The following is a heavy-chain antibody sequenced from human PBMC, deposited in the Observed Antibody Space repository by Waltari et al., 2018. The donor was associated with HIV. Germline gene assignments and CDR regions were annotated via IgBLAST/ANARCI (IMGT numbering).Heavy chain of an antibody. V-gene: IGHV3-48*03. CDR2: ISSSGSTI. J-gene: IGHJ4*02. CDR1: GFTFSTYE. CDR3: ARDGSSYYGLDY. Sequence: EVQVVESGGGLVQPGGSLRLSCAASGFTFSTYEMNWVRQAPGKVLEWVSYISSSGSTIYYADSLKGRFTISRDNAKNSLYLQMNSLRAEDTAVYFCARDGSSYYGLDYWGRGTLVTVSS. D-gene: IGHD1-26*01.